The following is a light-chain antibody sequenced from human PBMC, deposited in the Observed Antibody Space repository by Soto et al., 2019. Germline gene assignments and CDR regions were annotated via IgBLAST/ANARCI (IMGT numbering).Light chain of an antibody. Sequence: DIQRTQSPSTLSASVGDRVTITCRASQSISSWLAWYQQKPGKAPKLLIYKASSLESGVPSRFSGSGSGTEFTLPISSLQPDDFATYYCQQYNSLWTFGQGTKVEIK. V-gene: IGKV1-5*03. J-gene: IGKJ1*01. CDR2: KAS. CDR3: QQYNSLWT. CDR1: QSISSW.